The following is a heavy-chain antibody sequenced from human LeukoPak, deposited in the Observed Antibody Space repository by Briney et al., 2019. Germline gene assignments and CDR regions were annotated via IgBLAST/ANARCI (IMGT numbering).Heavy chain of an antibody. J-gene: IGHJ4*02. V-gene: IGHV1-69*13. CDR1: GGTFSSYA. CDR3: ARVVRGSEGYFDY. D-gene: IGHD1-26*01. Sequence: SVKVSCKASGGTFSSYAISWVRQAPGQGLEWMGGIIPIFGTANYAQKFQGRVTITPDESTSTAYLELSSLRSEDTALYYCARVVRGSEGYFDYWGQGTLVTVSS. CDR2: IIPIFGTA.